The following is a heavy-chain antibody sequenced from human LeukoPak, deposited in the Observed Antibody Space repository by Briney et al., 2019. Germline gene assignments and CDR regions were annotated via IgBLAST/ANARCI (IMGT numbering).Heavy chain of an antibody. J-gene: IGHJ6*02. V-gene: IGHV4-34*01. Sequence: PSETLSLTCAVYGGSFSGYYWSWIRQPPGKGLEWIGEINHSGSTNYNPSPKSRVTISVDTSKNQFSLKLSSVTAADTAVYYCARVRGGYCTNGVCRTSYYYYYYGMDVWGQGTTVTVSS. D-gene: IGHD2-8*01. CDR2: INHSGST. CDR1: GGSFSGYY. CDR3: ARVRGGYCTNGVCRTSYYYYYYGMDV.